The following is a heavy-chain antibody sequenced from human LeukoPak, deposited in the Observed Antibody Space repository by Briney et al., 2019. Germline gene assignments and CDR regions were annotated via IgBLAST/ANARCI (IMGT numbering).Heavy chain of an antibody. D-gene: IGHD3-10*01. Sequence: PGGSLRLSCAASGFTFSSYSMNWVRQAPGKGLEWVSSISSSSSYIYYADSVKGRFTISRDNAKNSLYLQMNSLRAEDTAVYYCARGTMVRGPVGYWGQGTLVTVSS. CDR1: GFTFSSYS. CDR3: ARGTMVRGPVGY. CDR2: ISSSSSYI. V-gene: IGHV3-21*01. J-gene: IGHJ4*02.